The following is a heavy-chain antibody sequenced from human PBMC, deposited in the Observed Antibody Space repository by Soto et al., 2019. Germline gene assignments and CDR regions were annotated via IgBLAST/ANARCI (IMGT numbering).Heavy chain of an antibody. J-gene: IGHJ5*02. CDR3: ARDRSTYGGGGTGEVKENWFDP. CDR1: GGSISRYY. V-gene: IGHV4-59*01. Sequence: TLSLTCSVSGGSISRYYWSWIRQPPGKGLEWIGYAYYSGDTGYNPSLQSRVTMAVDTSKNQVPLKLTSVTAADTAVYYCARDRSTYGGGGTGEVKENWFDPWGQGALVTVSS. CDR2: AYYSGDT. D-gene: IGHD2-8*01.